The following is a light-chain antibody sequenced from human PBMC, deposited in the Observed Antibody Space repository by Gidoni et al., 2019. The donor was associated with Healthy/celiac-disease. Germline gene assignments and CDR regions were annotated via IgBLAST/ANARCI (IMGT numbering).Light chain of an antibody. CDR3: QSYDSSLSGYWV. Sequence: QSVLTQPPAVSGAPGQRVTISCTGSSSNIGAGYDVHWYQQLPGTAPKLLIYGNSTRPSGVPVRFSGSKSGTSASLAITGLQAEDEADYYCQSYDSSLSGYWVFGGGTKLTVL. V-gene: IGLV1-40*01. CDR2: GNS. CDR1: SSNIGAGYD. J-gene: IGLJ3*02.